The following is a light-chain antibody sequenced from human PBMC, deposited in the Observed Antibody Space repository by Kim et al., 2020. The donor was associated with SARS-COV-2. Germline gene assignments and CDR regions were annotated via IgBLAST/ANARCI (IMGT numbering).Light chain of an antibody. Sequence: DIQMTQSPSSLSPSVGDRVTITCRASQNIASYVNWFQQKPGNAPKLLIYAASSLQTGVSSRFRGSGSGRGFTLTITSLQRDDYATYHCQQSYSPPWTFGQGTKVDIK. CDR2: AAS. J-gene: IGKJ1*01. V-gene: IGKV1-39*01. CDR1: QNIASY. CDR3: QQSYSPPWT.